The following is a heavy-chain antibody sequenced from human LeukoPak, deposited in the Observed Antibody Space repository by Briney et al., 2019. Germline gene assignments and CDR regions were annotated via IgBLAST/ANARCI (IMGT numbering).Heavy chain of an antibody. J-gene: IGHJ4*02. Sequence: ASVKVSCKASGYTFTGYYMHWVRQAPGQGLEWMGWINPNSGGTNYARKFQGRVTMTRDTSISTAYMELSRLRSDDTAVYYCARNWNCVGHQDYWGQGTLVTVSS. CDR3: ARNWNCVGHQDY. CDR2: INPNSGGT. V-gene: IGHV1-2*02. CDR1: GYTFTGYY. D-gene: IGHD1-7*01.